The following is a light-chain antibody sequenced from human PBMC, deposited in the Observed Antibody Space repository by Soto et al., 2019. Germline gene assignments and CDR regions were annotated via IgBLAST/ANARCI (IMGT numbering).Light chain of an antibody. CDR1: QTIRSNY. CDR2: GAS. CDR3: QQYGSSPWT. Sequence: ETVLTQSPATLSLSPGERATLSCRASQTIRSNYLAWYRQTPGQAPRLLIYGASNRATGIADRFSGSGSGTDFTLIISRLEPADFALYYCQQYGSSPWTFGQGTKLEIK. J-gene: IGKJ1*01. V-gene: IGKV3-20*01.